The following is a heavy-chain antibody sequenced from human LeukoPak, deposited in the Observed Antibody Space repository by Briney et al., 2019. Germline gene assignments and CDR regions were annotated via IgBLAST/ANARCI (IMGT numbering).Heavy chain of an antibody. J-gene: IGHJ5*02. Sequence: ASVKVSCKASGYIFTGYYMHWVRQAPGQGLEWMGWINPNSGGTNYAQKFQGRVTMTRDTSISTAYVELSRLRSDDTAVYYCARGIWFGELSRGRFDPWGQGTLVTVPS. V-gene: IGHV1-2*02. D-gene: IGHD3-10*01. CDR2: INPNSGGT. CDR1: GYIFTGYY. CDR3: ARGIWFGELSRGRFDP.